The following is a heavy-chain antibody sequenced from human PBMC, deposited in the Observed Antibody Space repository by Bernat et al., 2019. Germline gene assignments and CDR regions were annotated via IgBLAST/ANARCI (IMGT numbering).Heavy chain of an antibody. Sequence: EVQLLESGGGLIQPGGSLRLSCAASGFTFSSYAMAWVRQAPGKGLEWVSAISGGGGGTYYPDSVKGRFTISRDNSKNSVYLQINSLRADDTAVYYCAKVDDMASANFDYWGQGTLVTVSS. J-gene: IGHJ4*02. D-gene: IGHD3-9*01. CDR2: ISGGGGGT. CDR3: AKVDDMASANFDY. CDR1: GFTFSSYA. V-gene: IGHV3-23*01.